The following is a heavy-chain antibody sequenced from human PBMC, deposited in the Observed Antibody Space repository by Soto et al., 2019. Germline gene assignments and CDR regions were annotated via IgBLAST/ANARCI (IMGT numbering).Heavy chain of an antibody. CDR1: RYTFTSYA. D-gene: IGHD6-13*01. CDR2: INAGNGNT. CDR3: ARDGSSSWDAFDI. J-gene: IGHJ3*02. V-gene: IGHV1-3*01. Sequence: ASVKVSYKASRYTFTSYAMHWARQAPGQRLEWMGRINAGNGNTKYSQKFQGRVTITRDTSASTAYMELSSLRSEDTAVYYCARDGSSSWDAFDIWGQGTMVTVSS.